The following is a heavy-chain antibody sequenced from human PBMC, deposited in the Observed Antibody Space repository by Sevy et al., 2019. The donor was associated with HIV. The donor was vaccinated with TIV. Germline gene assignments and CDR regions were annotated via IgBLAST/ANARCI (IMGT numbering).Heavy chain of an antibody. CDR2: INWNGGST. D-gene: IGHD3-10*01. J-gene: IGHJ4*02. Sequence: GGSLRLSCAASGFTFDDYGMSWVRQAPGKGLEWVSGINWNGGSTGYADSVKGRFTISRDNAKKSLYLQMNSLRAEDTALYYCARDPFGELSDFGSNWGQGTLVTVSS. CDR3: ARDPFGELSDFGSN. V-gene: IGHV3-20*04. CDR1: GFTFDDYG.